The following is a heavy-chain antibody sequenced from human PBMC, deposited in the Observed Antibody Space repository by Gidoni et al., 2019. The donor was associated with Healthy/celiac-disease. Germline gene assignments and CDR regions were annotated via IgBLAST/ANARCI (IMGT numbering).Heavy chain of an antibody. CDR1: GGSISSSSYY. CDR3: ARHSFRYYYDSSGYYGN. CDR2: IYYSGST. J-gene: IGHJ4*02. D-gene: IGHD3-22*01. V-gene: IGHV4-39*01. Sequence: QLQLQESGPGLVKPSETLSLTCTVSGGSISSSSYYWGWIRQPPGKGLEWIGSIYYSGSTYYNQSLKSRVTISVDTSKNQFSLKLSSVTAADTAVYYCARHSFRYYYDSSGYYGNWGQGTLVTVSS.